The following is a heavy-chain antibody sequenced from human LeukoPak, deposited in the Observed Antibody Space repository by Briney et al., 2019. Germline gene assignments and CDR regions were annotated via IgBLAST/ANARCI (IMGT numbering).Heavy chain of an antibody. J-gene: IGHJ5*02. CDR1: GGSISSYY. CDR2: IHYTGST. D-gene: IGHD3-10*01. V-gene: IGHV4-59*01. CDR3: ARGGYYGSGNDFRFDP. Sequence: SETLSLTCTVSGGSISSYYWSWIRQSPGKGLECVGYIHYTGSTNYNPSLKSRVTISVETSKNQFSLKLKSVTAADTAVYYCARGGYYGSGNDFRFDPWGQGTLVTVSS.